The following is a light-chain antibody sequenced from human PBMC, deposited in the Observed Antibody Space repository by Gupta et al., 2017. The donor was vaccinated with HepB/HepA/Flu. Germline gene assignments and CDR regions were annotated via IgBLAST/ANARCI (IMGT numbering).Light chain of an antibody. CDR3: VLEYSTVRV. J-gene: IGLJ3*02. CDR1: TGTVTSGHS. CDR2: NAY. Sequence: QAVVTQEPSLTVSPGGTVTLTCGSSTGTVTSGHSPYWFQQKPDQSPTLLIYNAYTRHAVTPVRFSGSILGGKAALTLSGAQSEDEAEYDCVLEYSTVRVFGGGTKLTVL. V-gene: IGLV7-46*01.